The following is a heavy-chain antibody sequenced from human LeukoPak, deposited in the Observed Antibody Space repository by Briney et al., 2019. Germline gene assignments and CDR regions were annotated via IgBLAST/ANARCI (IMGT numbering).Heavy chain of an antibody. CDR1: GYTFTGYY. V-gene: IGHV1-69*13. CDR3: ATYGSGSYRDYYYYMDV. Sequence: SVKVSCKASGYTFTGYYMHWVRQAPGQGLEWMGGIIPIFGTANYAQKFQGRVTITADESTSTAYMELSSLRSEDTAVYYCATYGSGSYRDYYYYMDVWGKGTTVTVSS. D-gene: IGHD3-10*01. CDR2: IIPIFGTA. J-gene: IGHJ6*03.